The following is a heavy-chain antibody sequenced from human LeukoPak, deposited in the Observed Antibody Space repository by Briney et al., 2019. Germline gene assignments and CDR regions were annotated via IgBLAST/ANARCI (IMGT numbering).Heavy chain of an antibody. V-gene: IGHV3-72*01. CDR1: GFPFSTYY. Sequence: TGGSLRLSCAASGFPFSTYYMDWVRQAPGKGLEWVGLSRAKGDSYSTEYAASMRGRFSISRDESQNSMFLHMNSLKTEDTAVYFCAREYFYGMDVWGQGTTVTVSS. J-gene: IGHJ6*02. CDR3: AREYFYGMDV. CDR2: SRAKGDSYST.